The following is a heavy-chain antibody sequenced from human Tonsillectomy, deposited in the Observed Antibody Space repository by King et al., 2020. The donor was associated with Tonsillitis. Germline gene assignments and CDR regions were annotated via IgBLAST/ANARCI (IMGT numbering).Heavy chain of an antibody. D-gene: IGHD6-13*01. CDR3: AGGRVAAGTALNYYYYYMDV. V-gene: IGHV4-34*01. CDR2: INHTRSA. J-gene: IGHJ6*03. Sequence: VQLQQWGAGLLKPSETLSLTCGVYGGSFIGYYWTWIRQPPGKGLEWIGEINHTRSANYNPSLKSRVTISVDMSKNQFSLNLISVTAADTAVYYCAGGRVAAGTALNYYYYYMDVWGKGTTVTVSS. CDR1: GGSFIGYY.